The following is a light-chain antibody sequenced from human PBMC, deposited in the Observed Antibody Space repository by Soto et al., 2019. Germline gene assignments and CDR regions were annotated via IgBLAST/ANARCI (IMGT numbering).Light chain of an antibody. Sequence: QSVRTQPASVSGSPGQAITISCTGTSSDIGAYNSVSWYQHHPGKAPKLIVFQVSFRPSAVSDRFSGSKSDNTASLTISGLQTEDEADYYCLSYTASSNFVFGTGTKVTVL. J-gene: IGLJ1*01. CDR2: QVS. CDR3: LSYTASSNFV. V-gene: IGLV2-14*01. CDR1: SSDIGAYNS.